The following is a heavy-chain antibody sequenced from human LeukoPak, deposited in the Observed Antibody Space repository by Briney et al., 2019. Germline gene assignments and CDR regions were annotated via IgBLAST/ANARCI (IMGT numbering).Heavy chain of an antibody. J-gene: IGHJ5*02. CDR1: GFTFSSYS. D-gene: IGHD1-26*01. CDR2: ISSSSSTI. Sequence: GGSLRLSCAASGFTFSSYSMNWVRQAPGKGLEWVSYISSSSSTIYYADSVRGRFTISRDNAKNSLYLQMNSLRADDTAVYYCARKRSSGTYKYFDPWGQGTLVTVSS. CDR3: ARKRSSGTYKYFDP. V-gene: IGHV3-48*04.